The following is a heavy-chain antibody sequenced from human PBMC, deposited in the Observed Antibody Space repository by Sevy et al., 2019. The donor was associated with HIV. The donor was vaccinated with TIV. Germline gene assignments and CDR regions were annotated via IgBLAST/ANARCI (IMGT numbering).Heavy chain of an antibody. J-gene: IGHJ1*01. D-gene: IGHD4-17*01. CDR1: GFTFSSYA. CDR3: ARDQETVTIEYFQH. Sequence: GGSLRLSCAASGFTFSSYAMHWVRQAPGKGLEWVAVISYDGSNKYYADSVKGRFTISRDNSKNTLYLQMNSLRAEDTAVYYCARDQETVTIEYFQHWGQDTLVTVSS. CDR2: ISYDGSNK. V-gene: IGHV3-30-3*01.